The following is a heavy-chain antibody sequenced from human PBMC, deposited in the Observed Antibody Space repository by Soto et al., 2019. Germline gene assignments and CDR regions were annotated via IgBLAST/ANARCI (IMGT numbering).Heavy chain of an antibody. V-gene: IGHV4-34*01. J-gene: IGHJ4*02. Sequence: SETVSLTCAVYGGSFSGYYWTWIRPPPGTGLEWIGEINHSGSTNYNPSLKSRVTISVDTSKNQFSLKLTSVTAADTAVYYCARDKITGLFDYWGQGTLVTVSS. CDR2: INHSGST. CDR1: GGSFSGYY. D-gene: IGHD2-8*02. CDR3: ARDKITGLFDY.